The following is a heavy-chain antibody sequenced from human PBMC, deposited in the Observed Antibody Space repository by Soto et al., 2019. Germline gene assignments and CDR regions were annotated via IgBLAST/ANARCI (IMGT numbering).Heavy chain of an antibody. D-gene: IGHD3-9*01. Sequence: ASVKVSCKASGYTFTSYGISWVRQAPGQGLEWMGWISAYNGNTNYAQKLQGRVTMTTDTSTSTAYMELRSLRSDDTAVYYCARDPRYDILTGYQPLHYWGQGTLVTVSS. CDR1: GYTFTSYG. CDR3: ARDPRYDILTGYQPLHY. V-gene: IGHV1-18*01. CDR2: ISAYNGNT. J-gene: IGHJ4*02.